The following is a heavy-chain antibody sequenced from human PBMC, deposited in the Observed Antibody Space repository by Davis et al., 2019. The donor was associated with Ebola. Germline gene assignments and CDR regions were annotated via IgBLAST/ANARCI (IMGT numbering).Heavy chain of an antibody. V-gene: IGHV3-30*02. CDR1: GFTFGDYG. D-gene: IGHD6-6*01. Sequence: PGGSLRLSCATSGFTFGDYGMDWVRQAPGKGLEWVAHIWSHGGNTFYADSVQGRFTISRDNSKNTLYLQMGRLRSDDTAMYYCVRDFFEFSSSSFSDSWGQGTLVTVSS. CDR2: IWSHGGNT. J-gene: IGHJ4*02. CDR3: VRDFFEFSSSSFSDS.